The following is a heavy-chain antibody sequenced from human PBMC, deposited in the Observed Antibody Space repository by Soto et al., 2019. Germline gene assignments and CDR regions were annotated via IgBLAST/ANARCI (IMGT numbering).Heavy chain of an antibody. V-gene: IGHV3-23*01. CDR1: GFTFSSYA. CDR2: ISGSGGST. D-gene: IGHD3-3*01. Sequence: PGGSLRLSCAASGFTFSSYAMSWVRQAPGKGLEWVSAISGSGGSTYYADSVKGRFTISRDNSKNTLYLQMNSLRAEDTAVYYCAKDRYDDFWSSWGGYYYYYYGMDVWGQGTTVTVSS. CDR3: AKDRYDDFWSSWGGYYYYYYGMDV. J-gene: IGHJ6*02.